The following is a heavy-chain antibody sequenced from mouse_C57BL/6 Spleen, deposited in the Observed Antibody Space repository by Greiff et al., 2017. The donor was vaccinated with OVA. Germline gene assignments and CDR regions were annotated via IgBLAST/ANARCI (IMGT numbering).Heavy chain of an antibody. CDR1: GFTFSDYG. D-gene: IGHD2-5*01. CDR3: ATSYESNPYYFDY. V-gene: IGHV5-17*01. J-gene: IGHJ2*01. Sequence: EVHLVESGGGLVKPGGSLKLSCAASGFTFSDYGMHWVRQAPEKGLEWVAYISSGSSTIYYADTVKGRFTISRDNAKNTLFLQMTSLRSEDTAMYYCATSYESNPYYFDYWGQGTTLTVSS. CDR2: ISSGSSTI.